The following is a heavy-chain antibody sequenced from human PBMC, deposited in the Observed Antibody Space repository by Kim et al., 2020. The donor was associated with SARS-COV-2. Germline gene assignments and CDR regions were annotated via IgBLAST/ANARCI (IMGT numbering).Heavy chain of an antibody. CDR2: INHSGST. J-gene: IGHJ4*02. V-gene: IGHV4-34*01. CDR3: ASYPFNCGGDCYIDY. D-gene: IGHD2-21*02. CDR1: GGSFSGYY. Sequence: SETLSLTCAVYGGSFSGYYWSWIRQPPGKGLEWIGEINHSGSTNYNPSLKSRVTISVDTSKNQFSLKLSSVTAADTAVYYCASYPFNCGGDCYIDYWGQG.